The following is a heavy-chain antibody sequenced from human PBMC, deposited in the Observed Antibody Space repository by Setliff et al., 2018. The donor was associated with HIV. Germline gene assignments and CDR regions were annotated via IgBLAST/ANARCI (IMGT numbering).Heavy chain of an antibody. V-gene: IGHV3-23*01. CDR3: AKGGSSGWYGKDYFDY. D-gene: IGHD6-19*01. CDR2: ISGSGGST. J-gene: IGHJ4*02. Sequence: PGGSLRLSCAASGFTFSSYAMSWVRQAPGKGLEWVSAISGSGGSTYYADSVKGRFTISRDNSKNTLYLQMNSLRAEDTAVYYCAKGGSSGWYGKDYFDYWGQGTLVTVSS. CDR1: GFTFSSYA.